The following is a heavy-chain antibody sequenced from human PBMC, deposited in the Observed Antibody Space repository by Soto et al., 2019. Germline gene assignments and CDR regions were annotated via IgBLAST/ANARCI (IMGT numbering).Heavy chain of an antibody. CDR1: GLTFSKYA. CDR3: LKQARCSHF. V-gene: IGHV3-23*01. CDR2: ISGSGGSA. J-gene: IGHJ3*01. Sequence: GGYLRIACAASGLTFSKYAMNWVRQAPGKGLECVSVISGSGGSAYYADSVKGRFTISRDNSKNTLYLQMNSLRAEDTAIYYCLKQARCSHFWGPTT. D-gene: IGHD3-10*02.